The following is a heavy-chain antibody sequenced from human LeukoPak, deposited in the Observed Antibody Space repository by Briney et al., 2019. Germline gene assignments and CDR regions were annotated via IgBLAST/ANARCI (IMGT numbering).Heavy chain of an antibody. Sequence: SETLSLTCTVSGGSISSGDYYWRWIRQPPGRGLEWIAYFYYSGSTYYNPSLKSRVTISVDTSKNQFSLKLSSVTAADTAVYYCARDGTPHDILTGPTGSDAFDIWGQGTMVTVSS. CDR3: ARDGTPHDILTGPTGSDAFDI. CDR1: GGSISSGDYY. D-gene: IGHD3-9*01. V-gene: IGHV4-30-4*01. CDR2: FYYSGST. J-gene: IGHJ3*02.